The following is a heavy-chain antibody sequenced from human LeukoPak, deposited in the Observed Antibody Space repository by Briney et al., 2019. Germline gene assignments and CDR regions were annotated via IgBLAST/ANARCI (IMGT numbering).Heavy chain of an antibody. Sequence: GGSLRLSCAASGFTFRSYSMNWVRQAPGKGLEWVSSISSSSSYIYYADSVKGRFTISRDNAKNSLYLQMNSLRAEDTAVYYCARDFSRSGMDVWGQGTTVTVSS. V-gene: IGHV3-21*01. J-gene: IGHJ6*02. CDR3: ARDFSRSGMDV. CDR2: ISSSSSYI. CDR1: GFTFRSYS. D-gene: IGHD3-3*01.